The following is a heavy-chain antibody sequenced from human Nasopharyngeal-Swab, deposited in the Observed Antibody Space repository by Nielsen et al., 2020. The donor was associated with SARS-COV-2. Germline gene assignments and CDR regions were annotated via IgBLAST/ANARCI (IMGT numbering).Heavy chain of an antibody. J-gene: IGHJ4*02. CDR1: GYTFTSYD. V-gene: IGHV1-8*01. D-gene: IGHD2-2*01. CDR2: TNPNSGNT. Sequence: ASVKVSCKASGYTFTSYDINWVRQATGQGLEWMGWTNPNSGNTGYAQKFQGRVTMTRNTSISTAYMELSSLRSEDTAVYYCASVPLGYCSSTSCYAFDYWGQGTLVTVSS. CDR3: ASVPLGYCSSTSCYAFDY.